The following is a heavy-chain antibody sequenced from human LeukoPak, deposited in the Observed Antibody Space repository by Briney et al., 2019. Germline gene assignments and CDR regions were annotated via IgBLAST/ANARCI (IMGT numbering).Heavy chain of an antibody. J-gene: IGHJ6*03. CDR3: AKEGQQQLVPNYYYMDV. CDR1: GFTFSSYG. D-gene: IGHD6-13*01. Sequence: GGSLRLSCAASGFTFSSYGMHWVRQAPGEGLEWVAVIWYDGSNKYYADSVKGRFTISRDNSKNTLYLQMNSLRAEDTAVYYCAKEGQQQLVPNYYYMDVWGKGTTVTVSS. V-gene: IGHV3-33*06. CDR2: IWYDGSNK.